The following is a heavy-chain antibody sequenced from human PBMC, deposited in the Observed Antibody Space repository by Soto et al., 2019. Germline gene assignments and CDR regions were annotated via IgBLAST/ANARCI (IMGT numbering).Heavy chain of an antibody. CDR2: IYYSGST. CDR3: ARGASIIAAAGPNSWFDP. Sequence: SETLSLTGTVSGGAISSYYWSWIRQPPGKGLEWSGYIYYSGSTNYTPSLKSRVTISVDTSKNQFSLKLSSVTAADTAVYYCARGASIIAAAGPNSWFDPWGQGTLVTVSS. J-gene: IGHJ5*02. V-gene: IGHV4-59*01. D-gene: IGHD6-13*01. CDR1: GGAISSYY.